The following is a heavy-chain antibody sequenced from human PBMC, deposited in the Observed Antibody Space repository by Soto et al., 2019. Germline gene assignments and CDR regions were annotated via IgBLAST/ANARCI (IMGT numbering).Heavy chain of an antibody. Sequence: SETLSLTCTVCRGTISNGVYYWSWIRQHPGKGLEWIGYIYYIGSTYYNPSLKSRVTISVDTSKNQFSLKLSSVTAADTAVFYCARGAYWSGYYSRLDYYYRMDVWGQGTTVTVSS. CDR1: RGTISNGVYY. V-gene: IGHV4-31*03. D-gene: IGHD3-3*01. CDR2: IYYIGST. J-gene: IGHJ6*02. CDR3: ARGAYWSGYYSRLDYYYRMDV.